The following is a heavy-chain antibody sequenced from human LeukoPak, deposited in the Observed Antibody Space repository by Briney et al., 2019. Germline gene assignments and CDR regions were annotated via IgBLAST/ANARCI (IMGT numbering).Heavy chain of an antibody. CDR1: GFSVRSNY. Sequence: GGSLRLSCAASGFSVRSNYISWVRQAPGKGLEWVSMIHSDGSIFHADSVKGRFTISRDNSKNTLYLQMNSLRAEDTAVYYCAKDNAEYDYDAFDIWGQGTMVTVSS. J-gene: IGHJ3*02. CDR3: AKDNAEYDYDAFDI. D-gene: IGHD5-12*01. V-gene: IGHV3-53*01. CDR2: IHSDGSI.